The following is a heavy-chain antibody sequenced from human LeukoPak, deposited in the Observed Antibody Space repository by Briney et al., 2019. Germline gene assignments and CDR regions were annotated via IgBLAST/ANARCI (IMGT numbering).Heavy chain of an antibody. CDR1: GYTFTGYY. CDR3: ARSRYCSSTSCYYNWFDP. V-gene: IGHV1-2*02. CDR2: INPNSGGT. D-gene: IGHD2-2*01. J-gene: IGHJ5*02. Sequence: ASVKVSCKASGYTFTGYYMHWVRQAPGQGLEWMGWINPNSGGTNYAQKFQGRVTMTRDTSISTAYMELSRLRSDDTAVYYCARSRYCSSTSCYYNWFDPWGQGTLVTVSS.